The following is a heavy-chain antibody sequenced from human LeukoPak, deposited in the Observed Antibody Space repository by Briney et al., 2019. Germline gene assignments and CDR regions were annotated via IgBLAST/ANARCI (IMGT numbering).Heavy chain of an antibody. J-gene: IGHJ6*03. Sequence: SVKVSCKASGGTFSSYAISWVRQAPGQGLEWMGRIIPIFGTANYAQKFQGRVTITTDESTSTAYMELSSLRSEDTAVYYCTRGAATMIHGYYYYYMDVWGKGTTVTVSS. CDR1: GGTFSSYA. D-gene: IGHD3-22*01. V-gene: IGHV1-69*05. CDR2: IIPIFGTA. CDR3: TRGAATMIHGYYYYYMDV.